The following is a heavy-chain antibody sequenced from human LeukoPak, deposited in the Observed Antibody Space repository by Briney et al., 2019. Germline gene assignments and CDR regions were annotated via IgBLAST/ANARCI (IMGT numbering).Heavy chain of an antibody. CDR3: AKVDVLSSWYFYFDY. CDR1: GFTFSSYA. V-gene: IGHV3-23*01. CDR2: ISGSGGST. Sequence: PGGSLRLSCAASGFTFSSYAMSWVRQAPGKGLEWVSAISGSGGSTYYADSVKGRYTISRDNSKNTLYLQMNSLGAEDTAVYYCAKVDVLSSWYFYFDYWGQGTLVTVSS. D-gene: IGHD6-13*01. J-gene: IGHJ4*02.